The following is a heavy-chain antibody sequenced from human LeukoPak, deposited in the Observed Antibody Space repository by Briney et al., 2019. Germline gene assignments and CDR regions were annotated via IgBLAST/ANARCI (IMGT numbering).Heavy chain of an antibody. CDR1: GFTFSSYS. CDR2: IGSVSSYI. CDR3: TLVGSYDTLTGFRFPPYFYGMDV. D-gene: IGHD3-9*01. J-gene: IGHJ6*02. Sequence: GSLRLSCAASGFTFSSYSMNWVRQAPGKGLEWVSSIGSVSSYIYYADSVKGRFTISRDNAKNSLYPQMNSLRAEDTAVYFCTLVGSYDTLTGFRFPPYFYGMDVWGQGTTVTVSS. V-gene: IGHV3-21*01.